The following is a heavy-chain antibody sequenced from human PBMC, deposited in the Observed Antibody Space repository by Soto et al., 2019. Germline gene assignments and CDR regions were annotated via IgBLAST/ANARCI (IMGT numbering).Heavy chain of an antibody. CDR2: ISAYNGNT. Sequence: QVQLVQSGAEVKKPGASVKVSCKASGYTFTSYGISWVRQAPGQGLEWMGWISAYNGNTNYAQKLQGRVTMTTDTTTSTAYMELRSLRSEDTAVYYCARYCSSTSCYSYYYGMDVWGQGTTVTVSS. V-gene: IGHV1-18*04. CDR1: GYTFTSYG. J-gene: IGHJ6*02. D-gene: IGHD2-2*02. CDR3: ARYCSSTSCYSYYYGMDV.